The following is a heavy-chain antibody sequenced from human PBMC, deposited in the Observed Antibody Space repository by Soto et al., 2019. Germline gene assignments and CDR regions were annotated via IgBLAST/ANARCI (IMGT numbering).Heavy chain of an antibody. CDR3: ARKFSSSSFYFDY. Sequence: GGSLRLSCAASGFPFSSYAMSWVRHAPDKGLEWVSAIGFRGDSTYYADSVKGRFTISRDNSKNTLYLQVNSLRAEDTVVYYCARKFSSSSFYFDYWGQGTLVTVSS. D-gene: IGHD6-6*01. V-gene: IGHV3-23*01. J-gene: IGHJ4*02. CDR1: GFPFSSYA. CDR2: IGFRGDST.